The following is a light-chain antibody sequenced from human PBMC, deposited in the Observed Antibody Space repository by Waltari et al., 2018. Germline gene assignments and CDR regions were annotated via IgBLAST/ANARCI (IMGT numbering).Light chain of an antibody. Sequence: IQMTQSPTSLSASVGDRVTLTCRTNQSISNYLNWYQQKPGRAPKLLIYGASTLKAGVPSRFSGSGSGKDFTLTISSLQTEDFATYYCQQSYSNMYTFGQGTK. CDR3: QQSYSNMYT. CDR2: GAS. J-gene: IGKJ2*01. V-gene: IGKV1-39*01. CDR1: QSISNY.